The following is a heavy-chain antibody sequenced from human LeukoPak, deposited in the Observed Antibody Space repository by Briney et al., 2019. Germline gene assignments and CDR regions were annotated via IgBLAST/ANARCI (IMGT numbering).Heavy chain of an antibody. V-gene: IGHV3-48*01. CDR2: ISSSSTI. Sequence: GGSLRLSCAASGFTFSSYSMNWVRQAPGKGLEWVSYISSSSTIYYAASVKGRFTISRDNAKNSLYLQMNSLRAEDTAVYYCARLGLYGNYEDYWGQGTLVTVSS. CDR3: ARLGLYGNYEDY. CDR1: GFTFSSYS. J-gene: IGHJ4*02. D-gene: IGHD4-11*01.